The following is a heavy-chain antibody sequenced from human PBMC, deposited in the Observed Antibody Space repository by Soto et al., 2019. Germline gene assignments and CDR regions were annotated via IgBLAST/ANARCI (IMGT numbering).Heavy chain of an antibody. Sequence: QVKLVESGGGVVQPGRSRRLSCVTSGFTFRSYGMHWVRQSPDKGLEWVAVIKSDETTADYIESVKGRFFISRDNSKKTVYLQMNNLRPEDTGIYYCAKPRSSLEWPPFDPWGQGTLVTVSS. V-gene: IGHV3-30-3*02. CDR3: AKPRSSLEWPPFDP. D-gene: IGHD3-3*01. CDR2: IKSDETTA. CDR1: GFTFRSYG. J-gene: IGHJ5*02.